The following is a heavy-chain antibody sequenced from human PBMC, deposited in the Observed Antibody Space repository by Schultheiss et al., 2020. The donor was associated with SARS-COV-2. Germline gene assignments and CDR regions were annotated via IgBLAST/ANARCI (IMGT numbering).Heavy chain of an antibody. CDR2: IYYSGST. V-gene: IGHV4-31*03. Sequence: SQTLSLTCTVSGGSISSGGYYWSWIRQHPGKGLEWIGYIYYSGSTYYNPSLKSRVTISVDTSKNQFSLKLSSVTAADTAVYYCARDSLENGSHFDYWGQGTLVTVSS. J-gene: IGHJ4*02. CDR3: ARDSLENGSHFDY. D-gene: IGHD1-1*01. CDR1: GGSISSGGYY.